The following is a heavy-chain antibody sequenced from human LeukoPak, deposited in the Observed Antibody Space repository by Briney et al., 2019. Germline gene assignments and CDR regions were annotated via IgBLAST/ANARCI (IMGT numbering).Heavy chain of an antibody. CDR1: GYSFTSYW. J-gene: IGHJ4*02. D-gene: IGHD4/OR15-4a*01. CDR3: ARGGSYGAFDY. Sequence: GESLKISCKGSGYSFTSYWIGWVRQAPGQGLEWMGWISAYNGNTNYAQKLQGRVTMTTDTSTSTAYMELRSLRSDDTAVYYCARGGSYGAFDYWGQGTLVTVSS. V-gene: IGHV1-18*04. CDR2: ISAYNGNT.